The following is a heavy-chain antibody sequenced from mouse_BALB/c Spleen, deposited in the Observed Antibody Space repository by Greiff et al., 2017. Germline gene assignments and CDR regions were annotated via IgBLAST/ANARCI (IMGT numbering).Heavy chain of an antibody. CDR3: ARGGYDYDGYYAMDY. CDR2: ISSGGSYT. D-gene: IGHD2-4*01. J-gene: IGHJ4*01. Sequence: EVQRVESGGDLVKPGGSLKLSCAASGFTFSSYGMSWVRQTPDKRLEWVATISSGGSYTYYPDSVKGRFTISRDNAKNTLYLQMSSLKSEDTAMYYCARGGYDYDGYYAMDYWGQGTSVTVSS. V-gene: IGHV5-6*01. CDR1: GFTFSSYG.